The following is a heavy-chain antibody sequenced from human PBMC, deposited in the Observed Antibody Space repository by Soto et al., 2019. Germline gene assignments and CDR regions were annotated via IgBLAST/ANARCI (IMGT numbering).Heavy chain of an antibody. V-gene: IGHV1-18*01. CDR1: GYTFTSYG. Sequence: ASVKVSCKASGYTFTSYGISWVRQAPGQGLEWMGWISAYNGNTNYAQKLQGRVTMTTDTSTSTAYMELRSLRSDDTAVYYCARDRSRYYYYGMDVWGQGTTVTVSS. CDR2: ISAYNGNT. J-gene: IGHJ6*02. CDR3: ARDRSRYYYYGMDV.